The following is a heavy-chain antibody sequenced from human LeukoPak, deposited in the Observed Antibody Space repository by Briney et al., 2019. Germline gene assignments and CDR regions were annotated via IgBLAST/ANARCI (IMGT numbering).Heavy chain of an antibody. D-gene: IGHD3-22*01. J-gene: IGHJ4*02. CDR3: ARGPQYYYDSSGFDY. CDR2: IYYSGST. V-gene: IGHV4-59*12. CDR1: GGSFSGYY. Sequence: PSETLSLTCAVYGGSFSGYYWSWIRQPPGKGLEWIGYIYYSGSTNYNPSLKSRVTISVDTSKNQFSLKLSSVTAADTAVYYCARGPQYYYDSSGFDYWGQGTLVTVSS.